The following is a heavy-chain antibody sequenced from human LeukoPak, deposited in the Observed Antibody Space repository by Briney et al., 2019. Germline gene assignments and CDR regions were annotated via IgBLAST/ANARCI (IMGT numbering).Heavy chain of an antibody. CDR2: IYYSGNT. CDR1: GVSISSSNSY. J-gene: IGHJ4*02. Sequence: SETLSLTCTVSGVSISSSNSYWGWLRQPPGKGLEWIGSIYYSGNTYYNASLKSQVSISIDTSKNQFSLRLTTVTAADTAVYYCARQTGSGLFILPGGQGTLVTVSS. CDR3: ARQTGSGLFILP. D-gene: IGHD3/OR15-3a*01. V-gene: IGHV4-39*01.